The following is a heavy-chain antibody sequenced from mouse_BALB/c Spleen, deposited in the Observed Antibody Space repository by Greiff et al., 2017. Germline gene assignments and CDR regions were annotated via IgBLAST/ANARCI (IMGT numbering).Heavy chain of an antibody. Sequence: EVKLMESGGGLVQPGGSRKLSCAASGFTFSSFGMHWVRQAPEKGLEWVAYISSGSSTIYYADTVKGRFTISRDNPKNTLFLQMTSLRSEDTAMYYCARSTARATRDAMDYWGQGTSVTVSS. CDR1: GFTFSSFG. V-gene: IGHV5-17*02. CDR3: ARSTARATRDAMDY. J-gene: IGHJ4*01. D-gene: IGHD3-2*01. CDR2: ISSGSSTI.